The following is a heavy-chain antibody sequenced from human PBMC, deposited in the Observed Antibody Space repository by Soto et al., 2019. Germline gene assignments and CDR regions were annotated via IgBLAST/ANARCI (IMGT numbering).Heavy chain of an antibody. Sequence: QAGGSLRLSCAASGFTFSSYVMHWVRQAPGKGLEWVAVITYDGNTKKYADSVKGRFTIARDNSWNTLYLQMNSLSPEDMGVYYCARDPVTGSPDYFDFWGQGTLVTVSS. CDR2: ITYDGNTK. CDR1: GFTFSSYV. D-gene: IGHD1-26*01. V-gene: IGHV3-30-3*01. J-gene: IGHJ4*02. CDR3: ARDPVTGSPDYFDF.